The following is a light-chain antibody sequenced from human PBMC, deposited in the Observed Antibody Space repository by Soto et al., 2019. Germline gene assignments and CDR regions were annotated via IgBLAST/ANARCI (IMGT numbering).Light chain of an antibody. Sequence: QSALTQPASVSGSPGQSITISCTGTSSDVGAYNYVSWYQQHPGKAPKLMISGVSNRRSGVSNPFSGSKSGNTAPLTISGLQAEDEADYYCSSYTGSSTPWVFGGGTKVTLL. CDR1: SSDVGAYNY. CDR3: SSYTGSSTPWV. V-gene: IGLV2-14*01. J-gene: IGLJ3*02. CDR2: GVS.